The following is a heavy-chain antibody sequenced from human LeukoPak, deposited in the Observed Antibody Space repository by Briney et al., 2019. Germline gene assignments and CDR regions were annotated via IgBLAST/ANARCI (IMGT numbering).Heavy chain of an antibody. CDR3: LGSADRG. Sequence: GGSLRLSCADSGFTFSSHWMNWVRQAPGRGLEGVGNINPDGSETYYVDSMKGRFTISRDNAKDSVYLQMSTLRVEDTAVYYCLGSADRGWGQGTLVTVSS. J-gene: IGHJ4*02. V-gene: IGHV3-7*01. D-gene: IGHD6-25*01. CDR1: GFTFSSHW. CDR2: INPDGSET.